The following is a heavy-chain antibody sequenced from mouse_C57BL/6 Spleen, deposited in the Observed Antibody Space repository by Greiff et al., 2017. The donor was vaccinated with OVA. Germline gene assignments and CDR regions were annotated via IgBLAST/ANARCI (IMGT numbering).Heavy chain of an antibody. V-gene: IGHV1-15*01. CDR3: TREDTTVVAPYWYFDV. CDR2: IDPETGGT. Sequence: QVQLQQSGAELVRPGASVTLSCKASGYTFTDYEMHWVKQTPVHGLEWIGAIDPETGGTAYNQKFKGKAILTADKSSSTAYMELRSLTSEDSAVYYCTREDTTVVAPYWYFDVWGTGTTVTVSS. D-gene: IGHD1-1*01. J-gene: IGHJ1*03. CDR1: GYTFTDYE.